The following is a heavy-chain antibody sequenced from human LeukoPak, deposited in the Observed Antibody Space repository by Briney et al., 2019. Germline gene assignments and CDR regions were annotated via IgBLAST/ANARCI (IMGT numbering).Heavy chain of an antibody. Sequence: SGGSLRLPCAASGFTFSSYSMNWVRQAPGKGLEWVSYISSNSRVIYYRDSVKGRFTISRDNAKNSLSLQMNSLRDEDTAVYYCARDLISGLTTRDDWGQGTLVTVSS. V-gene: IGHV3-48*02. D-gene: IGHD4-11*01. CDR3: ARDLISGLTTRDD. J-gene: IGHJ4*02. CDR2: ISSNSRVI. CDR1: GFTFSSYS.